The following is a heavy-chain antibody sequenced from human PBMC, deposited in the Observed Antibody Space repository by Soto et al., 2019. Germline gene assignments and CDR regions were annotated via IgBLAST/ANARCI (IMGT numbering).Heavy chain of an antibody. CDR1: GGTFSSYA. V-gene: IGHV1-69*05. CDR3: ARPYYYDSSGYEYFQH. CDR2: IIPIFGTA. J-gene: IGHJ1*01. Sequence: SVKVSCKASGGTFSSYAISWVRQAPGQGLEWMGGIIPIFGTANYAQKFQGRVTITTDESTSTAYMELSSLRSEDTAVYYCARPYYYDSSGYEYFQHWGQGTLVTVSS. D-gene: IGHD3-22*01.